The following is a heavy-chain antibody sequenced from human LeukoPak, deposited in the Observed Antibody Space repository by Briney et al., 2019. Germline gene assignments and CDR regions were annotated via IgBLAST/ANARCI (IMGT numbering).Heavy chain of an antibody. V-gene: IGHV4-59*01. D-gene: IGHD6-6*01. CDR2: IYYYGST. J-gene: IGHJ3*02. Sequence: KPSETLSLTCTVSGGSISSYYWSWIRQPPGKGLEWIGYIYYYGSTNYNPSLKSRVTISVDTSKNQFSLKLSSVTAADTAVYYCARSSIAARPSDAFDIWGQGTMVTVSS. CDR3: ARSSIAARPSDAFDI. CDR1: GGSISSYY.